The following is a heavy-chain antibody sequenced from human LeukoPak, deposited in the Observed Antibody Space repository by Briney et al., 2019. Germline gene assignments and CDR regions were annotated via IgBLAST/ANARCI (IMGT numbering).Heavy chain of an antibody. Sequence: GGSLRLSCAASGFTFSSYSMNWVRQAPGKGLERVSSISSSSSYIYYADSVKGRFTISRDNAKNSLYLQMNSLRAEDTAVYYCAREGPDYDFWSGPTSLDYWGQGTLVTVSS. V-gene: IGHV3-21*01. CDR1: GFTFSSYS. CDR3: AREGPDYDFWSGPTSLDY. D-gene: IGHD3-3*01. J-gene: IGHJ4*02. CDR2: ISSSSSYI.